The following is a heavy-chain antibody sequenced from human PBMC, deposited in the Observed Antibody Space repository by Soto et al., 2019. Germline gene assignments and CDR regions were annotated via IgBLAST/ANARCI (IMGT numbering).Heavy chain of an antibody. V-gene: IGHV1-69*13. CDR2: VIPLFGTT. Sequence: SVKVSCKASGGTFSSYALSWLRQAPGQGLEWMGGVIPLFGTTNYAQRLQDRVTITADGATSTAYMELSSLRSEDTAVYYCARGVWDCSGGGCSGWLGPWGQGTLVIVSS. CDR3: ARGVWDCSGGGCSGWLGP. J-gene: IGHJ5*02. D-gene: IGHD2-15*01. CDR1: GGTFSSYA.